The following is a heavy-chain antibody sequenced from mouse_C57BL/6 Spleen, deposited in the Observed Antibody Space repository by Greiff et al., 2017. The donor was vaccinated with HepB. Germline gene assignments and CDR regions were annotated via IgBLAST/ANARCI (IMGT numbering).Heavy chain of an antibody. D-gene: IGHD1-1*01. Sequence: QVQLKQPGAELVMPGASVKLSCKASGYTFTSYWMHWVKQRPGQGLEWIGEIDPSDSYTNYNQKFKGKSTLTVDKSSSTAYMQLSSLTSEDSAVYYCARSITTVVDPYYFDYWGQGTTLTVSS. J-gene: IGHJ2*01. CDR2: IDPSDSYT. CDR3: ARSITTVVDPYYFDY. V-gene: IGHV1-69*01. CDR1: GYTFTSYW.